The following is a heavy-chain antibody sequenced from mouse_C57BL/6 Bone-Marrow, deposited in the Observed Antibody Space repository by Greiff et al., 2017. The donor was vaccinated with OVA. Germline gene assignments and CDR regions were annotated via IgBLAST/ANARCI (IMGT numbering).Heavy chain of an antibody. J-gene: IGHJ4*01. V-gene: IGHV5-17*01. CDR3: ARPFITTVVATENATDY. CDR1: GFTFSDYG. Sequence: EVQVVESGGGLVKPGGSLKLSCAASGFTFSDYGMHWVRQAPEKGLEWVAYISSGSSTIYYADTVKGRFTISRDNAKNTLFLQMTSLRSEDTAMYYCARPFITTVVATENATDYWGQGTSVTVSS. D-gene: IGHD1-1*01. CDR2: ISSGSSTI.